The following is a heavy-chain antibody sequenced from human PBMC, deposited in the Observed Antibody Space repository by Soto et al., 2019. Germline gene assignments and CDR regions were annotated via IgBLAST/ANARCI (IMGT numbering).Heavy chain of an antibody. CDR2: ISAYNGNT. D-gene: IGHD3-10*01. CDR3: ARSYYYGSGSYGAFDS. Sequence: ASVKVSCKASGYTFTSYGISWVRQAPGQGLEWMGWISAYNGNTNYAQKLQGRVTMTTDTSTSTAYMELRSLRSDDTAVYDCARSYYYGSGSYGAFDSWGQGTRVTVSS. J-gene: IGHJ3*02. CDR1: GYTFTSYG. V-gene: IGHV1-18*01.